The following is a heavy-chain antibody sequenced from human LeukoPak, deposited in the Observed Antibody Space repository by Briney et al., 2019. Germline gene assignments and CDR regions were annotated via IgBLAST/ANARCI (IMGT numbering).Heavy chain of an antibody. CDR1: GGSISSSNW. D-gene: IGHD4-17*01. CDR2: IYHSGST. J-gene: IGHJ5*02. Sequence: SGTLSLTCAVSGGSISSSNWWSWVRQPPGKGLEWIGEIYHSGSTNYNPSLKSRVTISVDKSKNQFSLKLSSVTAADTAVYYCAGVFYGDYIRWFDPWGQGTLVTVSS. CDR3: AGVFYGDYIRWFDP. V-gene: IGHV4-4*02.